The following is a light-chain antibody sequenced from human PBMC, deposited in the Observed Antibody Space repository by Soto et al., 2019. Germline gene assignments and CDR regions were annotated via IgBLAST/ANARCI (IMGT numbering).Light chain of an antibody. J-gene: IGKJ1*01. CDR2: WAS. CDR1: QSVLYNSNNKNY. CDR3: QQYHGAPWT. Sequence: DIVMTQSPDSLAVSLGERATINCKSSQSVLYNSNNKNYLAWYQQKPGQPPKLLIYWASTRESGVPDRFSGRGYVTDFTLTISSLQAEDVAVYYCQQYHGAPWTFGQGTKVEIK. V-gene: IGKV4-1*01.